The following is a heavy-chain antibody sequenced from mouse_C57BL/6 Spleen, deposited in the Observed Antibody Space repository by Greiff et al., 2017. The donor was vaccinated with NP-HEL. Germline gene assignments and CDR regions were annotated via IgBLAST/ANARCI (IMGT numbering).Heavy chain of an antibody. CDR3: ARNYGSRGGYFDV. D-gene: IGHD1-1*01. CDR2: IYPRSGNT. Sequence: QVQLQQSGAELARPGASVKLSCKASGYTFTSYGISWVKQRTGQGLEWIGEIYPRSGNTYYNEKFKGKATLTADKSSSTAYMELRSLTSEDSAVYFCARNYGSRGGYFDVWGTGTTVTVSS. V-gene: IGHV1-81*01. CDR1: GYTFTSYG. J-gene: IGHJ1*03.